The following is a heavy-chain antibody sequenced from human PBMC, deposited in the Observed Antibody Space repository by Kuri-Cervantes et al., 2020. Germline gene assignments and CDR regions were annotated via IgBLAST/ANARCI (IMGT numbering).Heavy chain of an antibody. CDR3: AKDKGSRGYDSIDY. CDR1: GFTFDDYA. J-gene: IGHJ4*02. D-gene: IGHD5-12*01. CDR2: ISWDGGGT. V-gene: IGHV3-43D*03. Sequence: GGSLRLSCAASGFTFDDYAMHWVRQAPGKGLEWVSLISWDGGGTYYADSVKGRFTISRDNSKNSLYLQMNSLRAEDTALYYCAKDKGSRGYDSIDYWGQGTLVTVSS.